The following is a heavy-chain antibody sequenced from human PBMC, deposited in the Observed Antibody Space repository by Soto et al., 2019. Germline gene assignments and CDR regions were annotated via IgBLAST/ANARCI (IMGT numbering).Heavy chain of an antibody. Sequence: AVKVSCKASGGTFSSYAISWVRQALGQGLEWMGGVIPIFGTANYAQKFQGRVTITADESTSTAYMELSSLRSEDTAVYYCARDLGVRDYYGMDVWGQGTTVTVSS. CDR1: GGTFSSYA. J-gene: IGHJ6*02. CDR2: VIPIFGTA. D-gene: IGHD2-8*01. V-gene: IGHV1-69*13. CDR3: ARDLGVRDYYGMDV.